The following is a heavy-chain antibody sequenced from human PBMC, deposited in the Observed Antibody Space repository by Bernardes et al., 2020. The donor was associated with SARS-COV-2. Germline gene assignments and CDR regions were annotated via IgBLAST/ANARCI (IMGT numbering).Heavy chain of an antibody. J-gene: IGHJ4*02. V-gene: IGHV4-59*01. CDR2: IYYSGST. CDR3: ARSVGANNFDY. Sequence: SETLSLTCTVSGGFISSYYWSWIRQPPGKGLEWIGYIYYSGSTNYNPSLKSRVTISVDTSKNQFSLKLSSVTAADTAVYYCARSVGANNFDYWGQGTLVTVSS. CDR1: GGFISSYY. D-gene: IGHD1-26*01.